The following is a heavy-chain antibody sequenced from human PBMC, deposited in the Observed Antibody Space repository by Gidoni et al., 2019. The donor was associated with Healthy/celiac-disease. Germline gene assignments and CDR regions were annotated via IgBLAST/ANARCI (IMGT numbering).Heavy chain of an antibody. J-gene: IGHJ5*02. CDR2: IYYSGST. Sequence: QVQLQESGPGLVKPSQTLSLTCTVSGGSISRGGYYWSWIRQHPGKGLEWIGYIYYSGSTYYNPSLKSRVTISVDTSKNQFSLKLSSVTAADTAVYYCAREGMDVVLNRGWFDPWGQGTLVTVSS. D-gene: IGHD2-8*01. V-gene: IGHV4-31*03. CDR3: AREGMDVVLNRGWFDP. CDR1: GGSISRGGYY.